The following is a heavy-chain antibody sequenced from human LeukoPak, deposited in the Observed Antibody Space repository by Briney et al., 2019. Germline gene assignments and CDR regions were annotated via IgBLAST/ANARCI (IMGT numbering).Heavy chain of an antibody. D-gene: IGHD3-22*01. J-gene: IGHJ4*02. V-gene: IGHV3-21*01. CDR2: ISSSSSYI. CDR1: GFTFSSYS. Sequence: GVSLRLSCAASGFTFSSYSMNWVRQAPGKGREWVLSISSSSSYIYYADSVKGRFTISRDNAKNSLYLQMNSLRAEDTAVYYCARDRGPYYDSSGQSDYWGQGTLVTVSS. CDR3: ARDRGPYYDSSGQSDY.